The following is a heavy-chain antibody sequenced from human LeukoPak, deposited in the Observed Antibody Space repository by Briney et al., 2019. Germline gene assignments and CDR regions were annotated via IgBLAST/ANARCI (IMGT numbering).Heavy chain of an antibody. J-gene: IGHJ4*02. D-gene: IGHD3-22*01. V-gene: IGHV3-21*01. CDR3: ARDMMEIVVAFDY. Sequence: PGGSLRLSCAASGFTFSSYSMNWVRQAPGKGLEWVSSISSSSSYIYYADSVKGRFTISRDNAKNSLYLQMNSLRAEDTAVYYCARDMMEIVVAFDYWGQGTLVTVSS. CDR2: ISSSSSYI. CDR1: GFTFSSYS.